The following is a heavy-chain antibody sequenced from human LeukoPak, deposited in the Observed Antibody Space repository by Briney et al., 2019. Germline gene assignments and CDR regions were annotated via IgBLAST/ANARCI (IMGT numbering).Heavy chain of an antibody. V-gene: IGHV3-23*01. CDR1: GFTFSSYA. J-gene: IGHJ4*02. Sequence: GGSLRLSCAASGFTFSSYAMSWVRQAPGKGLEWVSAISDSGGSTYYADSVKGRFTISRDNSKNTLYLQMNSLRAEDTAVYYCAREGYDSSGFPDYWGQGTLVTVSS. D-gene: IGHD3-22*01. CDR3: AREGYDSSGFPDY. CDR2: ISDSGGST.